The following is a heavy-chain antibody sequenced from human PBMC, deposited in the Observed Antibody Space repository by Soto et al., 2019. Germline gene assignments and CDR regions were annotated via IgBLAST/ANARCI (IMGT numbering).Heavy chain of an antibody. J-gene: IGHJ4*02. V-gene: IGHV1-69*02. D-gene: IGHD3-10*01. Sequence: QVPLVQSGAEVKRPGSSVKVSCKASGDTFNFYSINWVRQAPGLGLEWMGRVNPIVSMSNYAQKFQGRVTMTADKSTSTAYMELSSLRPEDTAIYYCASSYGSGYRAFDYWGQGALVTVSS. CDR2: VNPIVSMS. CDR3: ASSYGSGYRAFDY. CDR1: GDTFNFYS.